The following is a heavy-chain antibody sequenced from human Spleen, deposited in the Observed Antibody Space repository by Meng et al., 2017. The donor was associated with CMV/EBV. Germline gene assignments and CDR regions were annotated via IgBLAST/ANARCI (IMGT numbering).Heavy chain of an antibody. Sequence: GESLKISCAASEFTFSHYWMNWVRQAPGKGLEWVANIKQNGGDKYYVDSVKGRFTISRDNAKNSLYLQMNSLRAEDTAVYYCARGIMVVNPSTSYNYFGMDVWGQGTTVTVSS. CDR1: EFTFSHYW. J-gene: IGHJ6*02. D-gene: IGHD4-23*01. CDR2: IKQNGGDK. CDR3: ARGIMVVNPSTSYNYFGMDV. V-gene: IGHV3-7*01.